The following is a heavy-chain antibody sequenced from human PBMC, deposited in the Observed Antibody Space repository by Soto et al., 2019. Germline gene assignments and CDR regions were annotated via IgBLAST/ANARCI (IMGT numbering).Heavy chain of an antibody. D-gene: IGHD3-16*01. Sequence: QVQLVESGGGVVQPGRSLRLSCPASGFTFSSYGMHWVRQAPGKGLEWVAVISYDGSNKYYADSVKGRFTISRDNSKNTLYLQMNSLRAEDTAVYYCAKDGGYSPFDPWGQGTLVTVSS. CDR3: AKDGGYSPFDP. CDR2: ISYDGSNK. CDR1: GFTFSSYG. J-gene: IGHJ5*02. V-gene: IGHV3-30*18.